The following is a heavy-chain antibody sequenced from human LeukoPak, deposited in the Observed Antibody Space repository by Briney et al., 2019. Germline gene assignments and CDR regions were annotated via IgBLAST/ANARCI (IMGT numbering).Heavy chain of an antibody. D-gene: IGHD6-19*01. CDR2: INSDGSST. CDR3: ARVINSGWLGELSD. Sequence: GGSLRLSCAASGFTFSTYWMHWVRQAPGKGLVWVSRINSDGSSTTYADSVKGRFTISRDNAKNPLYLQMNSLRAEDTAVYYCARVINSGWLGELSDWGQGTLVTVSS. J-gene: IGHJ4*02. CDR1: GFTFSTYW. V-gene: IGHV3-74*01.